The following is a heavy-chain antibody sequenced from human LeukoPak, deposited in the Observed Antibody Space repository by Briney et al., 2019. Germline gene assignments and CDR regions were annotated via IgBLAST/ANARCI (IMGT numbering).Heavy chain of an antibody. V-gene: IGHV1-69*04. D-gene: IGHD3-22*01. Sequence: SVKVSCKASGGTFSSYAISWVRQAPGQGLEWMGRIIPILGIANYAQKFQGRITMTRDTSTSTVYMELSSLRSEDTAVYYCARDNSDGSGSYWWFDPWGQGTLVTVSS. CDR3: ARDNSDGSGSYWWFDP. CDR2: IIPILGIA. J-gene: IGHJ5*02. CDR1: GGTFSSYA.